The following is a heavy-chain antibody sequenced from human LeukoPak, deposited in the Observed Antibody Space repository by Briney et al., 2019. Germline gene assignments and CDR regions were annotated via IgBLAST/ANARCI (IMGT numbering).Heavy chain of an antibody. CDR2: IYTSGST. D-gene: IGHD3-16*02. J-gene: IGHJ4*02. Sequence: SETLSLTCTVSGGSISSYYWSWIRQPAGKGLEWIGRIYTSGSTNYNPSLKSRVTMSVDTSKNQFSLKLSPVTAADTAVYYCARAPYDYVWGSYRQSSFDYWGQGTLVTVSS. CDR3: ARAPYDYVWGSYRQSSFDY. V-gene: IGHV4-4*07. CDR1: GGSISSYY.